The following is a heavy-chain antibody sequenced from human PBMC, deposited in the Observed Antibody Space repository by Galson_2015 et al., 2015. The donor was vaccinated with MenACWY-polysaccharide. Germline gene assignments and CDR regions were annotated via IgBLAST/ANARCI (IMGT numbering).Heavy chain of an antibody. Sequence: SLRLSCAASGFTFSNAWMSWVRQAPGKGLEWVGRIKSKTDGGTTDYAAPVKGRFTISRDDSKNTLYLQMNSLKTEDTAVYYCTTDADSYGHYYGMDVWGQGTTVTVSS. CDR3: TTDADSYGHYYGMDV. V-gene: IGHV3-15*01. D-gene: IGHD5-18*01. J-gene: IGHJ6*02. CDR2: IKSKTDGGTT. CDR1: GFTFSNAW.